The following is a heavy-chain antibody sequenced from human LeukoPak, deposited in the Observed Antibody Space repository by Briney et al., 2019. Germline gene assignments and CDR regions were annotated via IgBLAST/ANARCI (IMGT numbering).Heavy chain of an antibody. CDR3: AREVGYYYDRRIGAFDI. V-gene: IGHV3-33*01. Sequence: GRSLRLSCAASGFTFSSYGMHWVRPAPGKGLEWVAVIWYDGSNKYYADSVKGRFTISRDNSKNTLYLQMNSLRAEDTAVYYCAREVGYYYDRRIGAFDIWGRGTMVTVSS. CDR1: GFTFSSYG. J-gene: IGHJ3*02. D-gene: IGHD3-22*01. CDR2: IWYDGSNK.